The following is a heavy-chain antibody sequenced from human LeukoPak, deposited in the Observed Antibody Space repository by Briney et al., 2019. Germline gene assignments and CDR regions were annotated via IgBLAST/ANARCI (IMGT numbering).Heavy chain of an antibody. CDR2: IIPIFGTA. CDR1: GGTFSSYA. CDR3: AGEKRDYGDYSPFDY. J-gene: IGHJ4*02. Sequence: ASVKVSCKASGGTFSSYALSWVRQAPGQGLEWMGRIIPIFGTANYAQKFQGRVTITTDESTSTAYMELSSLRSEDTAVYYCAGEKRDYGDYSPFDYWGQGTLVTVSS. V-gene: IGHV1-69*05. D-gene: IGHD4-17*01.